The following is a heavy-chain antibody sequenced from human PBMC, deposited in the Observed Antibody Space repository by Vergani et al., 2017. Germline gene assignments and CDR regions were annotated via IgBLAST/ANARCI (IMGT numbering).Heavy chain of an antibody. V-gene: IGHV5-51*01. J-gene: IGHJ1*01. Sequence: EVQLVQSGAEVKKPGESLKISCKGSGYSFTSYWIGWVRQMPGKGLKWMGIIYPGDSDTRYSPSFQGQVTISADKSISTAYLQWSSLKASDTAMYYCARLSYCGGDCYSSRQYFQHWGQGTLVTVSS. D-gene: IGHD2-21*02. CDR2: IYPGDSDT. CDR3: ARLSYCGGDCYSSRQYFQH. CDR1: GYSFTSYW.